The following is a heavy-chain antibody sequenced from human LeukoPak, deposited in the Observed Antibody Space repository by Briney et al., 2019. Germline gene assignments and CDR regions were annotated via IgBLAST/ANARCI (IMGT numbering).Heavy chain of an antibody. Sequence: GRSLRLSFAASGFTFSSYWMHWVRRAPGKGLVWVSRINTDGSSTSYADSVKGRFTISRDNAKNTLYLQMNSLRAEDTAVYYCARASAGHYYMDVWGKGTTVTVSS. V-gene: IGHV3-74*01. CDR2: INTDGSST. J-gene: IGHJ6*03. CDR3: ARASAGHYYMDV. CDR1: GFTFSSYW.